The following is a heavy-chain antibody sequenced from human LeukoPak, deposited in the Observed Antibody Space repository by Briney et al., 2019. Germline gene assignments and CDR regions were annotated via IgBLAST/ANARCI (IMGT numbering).Heavy chain of an antibody. CDR1: GGSISSYY. J-gene: IGHJ5*02. D-gene: IGHD6-19*01. Sequence: SETLSLTCTVSGGSISSYYWSWIRQPPGKGLEWIGYIYYSGSTNYNPSLKSRVTILLDTSQNHFSLRLSSVTATDTAVYYCARGRAGRLPASNWFDPWGHGTLVTVSS. V-gene: IGHV4-59*08. CDR3: ARGRAGRLPASNWFDP. CDR2: IYYSGST.